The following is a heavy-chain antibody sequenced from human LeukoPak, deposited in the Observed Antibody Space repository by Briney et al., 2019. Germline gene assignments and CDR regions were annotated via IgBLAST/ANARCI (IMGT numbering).Heavy chain of an antibody. CDR3: ARDLYLSGYFDY. CDR1: GYTFTSYY. V-gene: IGHV1-46*01. CDR2: INPSGGST. D-gene: IGHD3-22*01. J-gene: IGHJ4*02. Sequence: ASVKVSCKASGYTFTSYYMHWVRQAPGQGLEWMGIINPSGGSTSYAQKFQGRVTMTRDTSISTAYMELSRLRSDDTAVYYCARDLYLSGYFDYWGQGTLSPSPQ.